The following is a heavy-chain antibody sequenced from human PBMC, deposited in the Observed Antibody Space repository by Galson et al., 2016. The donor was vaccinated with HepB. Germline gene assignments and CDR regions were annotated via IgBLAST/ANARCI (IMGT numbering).Heavy chain of an antibody. J-gene: IGHJ4*02. CDR3: ARDFRFYYFDY. V-gene: IGHV1-3*04. CDR1: GYTFTNYP. Sequence: SVKVSCKASGYTFTNYPIHWVRQAPGQRLEWMGWINTGNGGTRCSQKMQGRITITTGTSASTAYMELSSLRSEDTAVYFCARDFRFYYFDYWGQGTLVTVSS. D-gene: IGHD1-14*01. CDR2: INTGNGGT.